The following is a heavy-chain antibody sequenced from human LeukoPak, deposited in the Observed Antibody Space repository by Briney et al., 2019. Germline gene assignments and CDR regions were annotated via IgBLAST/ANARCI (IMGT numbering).Heavy chain of an antibody. CDR2: IYYSGST. J-gene: IGHJ4*02. D-gene: IGHD2-15*01. CDR1: AGSISSGDYY. Sequence: SETLSLTCTVSAGSISSGDYYWSWIRQPPGKGLEWIGYIYYSGSTYYNPSLKSRVTISVDTSKNQFSLKLSSVTAADTAVHYCASRYCSGGSCYSQYWGQGTLVTVSP. V-gene: IGHV4-30-4*01. CDR3: ASRYCSGGSCYSQY.